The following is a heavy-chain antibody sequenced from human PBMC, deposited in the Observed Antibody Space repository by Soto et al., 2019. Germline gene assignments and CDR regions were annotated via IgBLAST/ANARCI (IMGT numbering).Heavy chain of an antibody. CDR3: AREWRGYCSGGSCYSRWFDP. D-gene: IGHD2-15*01. J-gene: IGHJ5*02. CDR2: ISAYNGNT. CDR1: GYTFTSYG. Sequence: ASVKVSCKASGYTFTSYGISWVRQAPGQGLEWMGWISAYNGNTNYAQKLQGRVTMTTDTPTSTAYMELRSLRSDDTAVYYCAREWRGYCSGGSCYSRWFDPWGQGTLVTVSS. V-gene: IGHV1-18*01.